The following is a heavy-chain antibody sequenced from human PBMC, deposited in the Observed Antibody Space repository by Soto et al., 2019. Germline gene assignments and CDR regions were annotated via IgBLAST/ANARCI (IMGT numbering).Heavy chain of an antibody. V-gene: IGHV1-24*01. CDR2: FDPEDGET. CDR1: GYTLTELS. D-gene: IGHD3-3*01. CDR3: AGLHTYYDFWSGYPTPGSGWFDP. Sequence: VASVKVSCKVSGYTLTELSMHWVRQAPGKGLEWVGGFDPEDGETIYAQKFQGRVTMTEDTSTDTAYMELSSLRSEDTAVYYCAGLHTYYDFWSGYPTPGSGWFDPWGQGTLVTVSS. J-gene: IGHJ5*02.